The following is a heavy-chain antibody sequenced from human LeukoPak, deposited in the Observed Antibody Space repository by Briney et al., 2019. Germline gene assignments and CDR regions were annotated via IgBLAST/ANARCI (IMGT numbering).Heavy chain of an antibody. CDR1: GFTFSSYA. CDR2: ISGSGGGT. CDR3: AKAYAGSSSSAVFDY. Sequence: PGGSLRLSCAASGFTFSSYAMSWVRLAPGKGLEWVSGISGSGGGTYYADSVKGRFTISRDNSKNTLYLQMNSLRAEGTALYYCAKAYAGSSSSAVFDYWGQGTLVTVSS. D-gene: IGHD6-6*01. J-gene: IGHJ4*02. V-gene: IGHV3-23*01.